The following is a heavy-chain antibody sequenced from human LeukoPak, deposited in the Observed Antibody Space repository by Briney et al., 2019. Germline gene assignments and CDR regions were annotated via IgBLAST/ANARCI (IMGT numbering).Heavy chain of an antibody. CDR2: IWYDGSNK. CDR1: GFIFSTYG. J-gene: IGHJ4*02. D-gene: IGHD6-19*01. CDR3: ARNRGSGWQHYFDN. V-gene: IGHV3-33*01. Sequence: GRSLRRSCAASGFIFSTYGMHWVRQAPGKGLEWVAVIWYDGSNKYYADSVKGRFTISRDNSKNTLYLQLTSLRVEDTALYYCARNRGSGWQHYFDNWGQGTVVTVSS.